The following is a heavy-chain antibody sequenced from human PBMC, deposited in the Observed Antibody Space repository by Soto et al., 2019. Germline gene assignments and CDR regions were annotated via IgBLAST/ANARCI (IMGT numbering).Heavy chain of an antibody. CDR1: GFTFNNYS. CDR2: ISYDGSKK. V-gene: IGHV3-30-3*01. J-gene: IGHJ4*02. Sequence: GGSLRLSCAASGFTFNNYSMHWVRQAPGKGLVWVSGISYDGSKKYYADSVKGRFTISRDKSKNTLYLQMNSLRAEDTAMYYCSRAIRSQVSRSHFDYWGQGTLVTVSS. CDR3: SRAIRSQVSRSHFDY. D-gene: IGHD3-10*01.